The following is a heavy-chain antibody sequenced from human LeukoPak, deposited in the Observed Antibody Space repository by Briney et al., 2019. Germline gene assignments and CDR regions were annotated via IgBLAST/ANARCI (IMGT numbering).Heavy chain of an antibody. D-gene: IGHD3-16*01. CDR2: IYYSGST. CDR1: GGSTSSSNYY. CDR3: ARCSPHDSELGDWFDP. Sequence: SETLSLTCTVSGGSTSSSNYYWGWIRQPPGKGLEWIGSIYYSGSTYYTPSLKSRVTISVDTSKNQFSLKLTSVTAADTAVYFCARCSPHDSELGDWFDPWGQGTLVTVSS. V-gene: IGHV4-39*07. J-gene: IGHJ5*02.